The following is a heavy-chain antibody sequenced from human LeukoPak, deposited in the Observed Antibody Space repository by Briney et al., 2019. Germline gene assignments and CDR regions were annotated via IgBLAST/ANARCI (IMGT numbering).Heavy chain of an antibody. J-gene: IGHJ4*02. CDR3: ARLWTDQMYHFDY. D-gene: IGHD3/OR15-3a*01. CDR2: IYCTGST. Sequence: SETLSLTCTVSGGSFRSYYWSWIRQTPGKGLEWIGYIYCTGSTDYNPSLESRVTISLDTSRNRFSLKLSSVTAADTAVYYCARLWTDQMYHFDYWGQGTLVTLSS. V-gene: IGHV4-59*08. CDR1: GGSFRSYY.